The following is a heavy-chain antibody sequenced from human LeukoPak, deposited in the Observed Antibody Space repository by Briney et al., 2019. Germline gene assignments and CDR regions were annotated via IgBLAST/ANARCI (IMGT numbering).Heavy chain of an antibody. CDR2: INSDGSSK. V-gene: IGHV3-74*01. Sequence: PGGSLRLSCAASGFTFSRYYMHWVRQAPGKGLGWVSRINSDGSSKTYADSVKGGFTISRDNAKNTLYLQMDSLKVEDTAVYYCTRVFVGDEYSSSGYWGQGTLVTVSS. CDR1: GFTFSRYY. J-gene: IGHJ4*02. CDR3: TRVFVGDEYSSSGY. D-gene: IGHD6-13*01.